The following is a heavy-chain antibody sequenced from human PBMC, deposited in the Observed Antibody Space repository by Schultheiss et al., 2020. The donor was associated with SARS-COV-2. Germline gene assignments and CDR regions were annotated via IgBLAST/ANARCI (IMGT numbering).Heavy chain of an antibody. CDR2: INHSGST. CDR3: ARHDRYYFDY. Sequence: SQTLSLTCAVYGGSFSGYYWSWIRQPPGKGLEWIGEINHSGSTNYNPSLESRVIILVDKSKNQFSLRLTSVTAADTAVYYCARHDRYYFDYWGQGTLVTVSS. J-gene: IGHJ4*02. CDR1: GGSFSGYY. D-gene: IGHD3-16*02. V-gene: IGHV4-34*01.